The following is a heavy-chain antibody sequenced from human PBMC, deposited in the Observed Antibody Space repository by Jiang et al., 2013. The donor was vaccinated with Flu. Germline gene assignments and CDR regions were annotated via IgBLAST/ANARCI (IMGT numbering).Heavy chain of an antibody. J-gene: IGHJ6*02. D-gene: IGHD3-3*01. CDR1: GYTFTSYA. CDR3: ARDHQGGLGDFWSGYYTNYYYYGMDV. Sequence: QSGSELKKPGASVKVSCKASGYTFTSYAMNWVRQAPGQGLEWMGWINTNTGNPTYAQGFTGRFVFSLDTSVSTAYLQISSLKAEDTAVYYCARDHQGGLGDFWSGYYTNYYYYGMDVWGQGTTVTVSS. V-gene: IGHV7-4-1*02. CDR2: INTNTGNP.